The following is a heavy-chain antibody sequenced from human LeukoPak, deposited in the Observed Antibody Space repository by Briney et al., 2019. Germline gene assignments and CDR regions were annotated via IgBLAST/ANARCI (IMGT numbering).Heavy chain of an antibody. CDR2: IKQDGSEK. CDR3: ARDRGRSRYYIDV. Sequence: PGGSLRLSCAASGFTFSSYWMSWVRQAPGKGLEWVANIKQDGSEKYYMDSVKGRFTISRDNAKNSLYLQMNSLRAEDTAVYYCARDRGRSRYYIDVWGRGTMVTVSS. V-gene: IGHV3-7*01. CDR1: GFTFSSYW. D-gene: IGHD3-10*01. J-gene: IGHJ6*03.